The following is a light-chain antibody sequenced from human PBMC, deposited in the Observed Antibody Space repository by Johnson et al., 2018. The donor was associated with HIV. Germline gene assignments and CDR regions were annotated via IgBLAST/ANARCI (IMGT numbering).Light chain of an antibody. CDR1: SSNIGNNY. Sequence: QSVLTQPPLVSAAPGQKVTISCSGSSSNIGNNYVSWYQQLPGTAPKLLIYDNNKRPSGIPDRFSGSKSGTSATLGITGLQTGDEADYYCGTWDSSLGAYVFGTGTKVTVL. CDR2: DNN. CDR3: GTWDSSLGAYV. V-gene: IGLV1-51*01. J-gene: IGLJ1*01.